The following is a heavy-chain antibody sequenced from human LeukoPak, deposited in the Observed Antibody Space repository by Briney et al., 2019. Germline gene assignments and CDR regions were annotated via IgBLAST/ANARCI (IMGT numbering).Heavy chain of an antibody. CDR1: GGSLSSYY. J-gene: IGHJ3*02. D-gene: IGHD4-17*01. CDR3: ARQRDYADYLDAFDI. Sequence: PSETLSLTCTVSGGSLSSYYWTWMRQPPRKGLEWIGNIYYGGSTNYNPSLKSRLTISQDTSKNQFSLKLSSVTAADTAVYYCARQRDYADYLDAFDIWGQGTMVTVSS. CDR2: IYYGGST. V-gene: IGHV4-59*08.